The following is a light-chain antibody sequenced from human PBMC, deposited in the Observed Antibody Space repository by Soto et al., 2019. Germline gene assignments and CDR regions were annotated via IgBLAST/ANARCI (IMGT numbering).Light chain of an antibody. Sequence: QSALTQPASVSRSPVPSITISCTGTSSDVGAYNYVSWYQQHPGKAPKLMIYDVSHRPSGVSHRFSGSKSGNTASLTISGLQAEDEADYYCGSYTTSSNYVFGTGPKVTVL. CDR3: GSYTTSSNYV. J-gene: IGLJ1*01. V-gene: IGLV2-14*01. CDR2: DVS. CDR1: SSDVGAYNY.